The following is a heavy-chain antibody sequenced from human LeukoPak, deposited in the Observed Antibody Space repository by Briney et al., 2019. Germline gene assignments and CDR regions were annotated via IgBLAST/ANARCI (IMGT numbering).Heavy chain of an antibody. J-gene: IGHJ4*02. D-gene: IGHD4-17*01. V-gene: IGHV5-51*01. CDR3: ARPLETPDYGDYYFDY. CDR2: IYAGGSDT. CDR1: GYSFNKYW. Sequence: GESLKISCKASGYSFNKYWIAWVRQVPGKGLEWMGIIYAGGSDTRYSPSFQGQVTISVDKSINTAYLQWRSLRASDTAMYYCARPLETPDYGDYYFDYWGQGTLVTVSS.